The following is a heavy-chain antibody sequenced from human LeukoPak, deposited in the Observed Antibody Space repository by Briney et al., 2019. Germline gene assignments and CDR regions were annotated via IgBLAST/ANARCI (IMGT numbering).Heavy chain of an antibody. CDR1: DYSINSNNW. CDR2: IYSSGST. V-gene: IGHV4-38-2*01. J-gene: IGHJ5*02. CDR3: ARHYGP. D-gene: IGHD3-16*01. Sequence: PSETLSLTCAVSDYSINSNNWWVWIRQPPGKGLEWIGSIYSSGSTYYNPSLKSRVTISVDTSKNQFSLKLTSVTAADTAVYYCARHYGPWGQGTLVTVSS.